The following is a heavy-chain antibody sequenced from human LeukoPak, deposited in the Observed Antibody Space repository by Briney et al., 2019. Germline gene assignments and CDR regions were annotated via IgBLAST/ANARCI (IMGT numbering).Heavy chain of an antibody. Sequence: GGSLRLSCAASGFTFSSYEMNWVRQAPGKGLEWVSYISSSGSTIYYADSVKGRSTISRDNAKNSLYLQMNSLRAEDTGVYYCAELGITMIGGVWGKGTTVTISS. CDR1: GFTFSSYE. CDR2: ISSSGSTI. J-gene: IGHJ6*04. D-gene: IGHD3-10*02. V-gene: IGHV3-48*03. CDR3: AELGITMIGGV.